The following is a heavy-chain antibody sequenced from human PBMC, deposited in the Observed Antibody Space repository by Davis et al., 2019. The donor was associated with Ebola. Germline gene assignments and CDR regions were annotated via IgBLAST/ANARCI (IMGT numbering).Heavy chain of an antibody. D-gene: IGHD3-3*01. Sequence: ESLKTPCSAPGFALSSHWMDRVRPAPGQGLEWVVNIRPDGSYKYYVDSLKGRFTIPRDNAKNSLDLQMNSLRVEDTAVYDCVRNLGFFRLDGWGQGTLVTVSS. CDR1: GFALSSHW. J-gene: IGHJ4*02. V-gene: IGHV3-7*01. CDR3: VRNLGFFRLDG. CDR2: IRPDGSYK.